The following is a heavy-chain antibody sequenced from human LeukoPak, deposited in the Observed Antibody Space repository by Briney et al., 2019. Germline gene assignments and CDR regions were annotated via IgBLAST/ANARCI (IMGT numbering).Heavy chain of an antibody. V-gene: IGHV3-23*01. CDR1: GFTFSSYG. D-gene: IGHD3-22*01. Sequence: GGSLRLSCAASGFTFSSYGMSWVRQAPGKGLEWVSAISGSGGSTYYADSVKGRFTISRDNSKDTLYLQMNSLRAEDTAVYYCAKRALPYYDSSGSNFLDYWGQGTLVTVSS. J-gene: IGHJ4*02. CDR3: AKRALPYYDSSGSNFLDY. CDR2: ISGSGGST.